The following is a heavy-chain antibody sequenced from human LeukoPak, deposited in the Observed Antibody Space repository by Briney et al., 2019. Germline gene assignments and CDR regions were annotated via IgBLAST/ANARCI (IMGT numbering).Heavy chain of an antibody. CDR1: GFTFSSYA. Sequence: GGSLRLSCAASGFTFSSYAMSWVRQAPGKGLEWVSAISGSGGSTYYADSVKGRFTISRDNSKNTLYQQMNSLRAEDTAVYYCAKEGAGTFLRGVIPFDYWGQGTLVTVSS. CDR2: ISGSGGST. CDR3: AKEGAGTFLRGVIPFDY. J-gene: IGHJ4*02. V-gene: IGHV3-23*01. D-gene: IGHD3-10*01.